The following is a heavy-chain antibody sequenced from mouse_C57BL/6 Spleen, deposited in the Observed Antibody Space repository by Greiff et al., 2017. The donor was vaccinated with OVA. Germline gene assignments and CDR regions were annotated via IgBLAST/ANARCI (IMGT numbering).Heavy chain of an antibody. V-gene: IGHV1-69*01. CDR3: ARSGWE. J-gene: IGHJ3*01. Sequence: QVQLQQPGAELVMPGASVKLSCKASGYTFTSYWMHWVKQRPGQGLEWIGEIDPSDSYPNYNQKFKGKSTLTVDKSSSTAYMQLSSLTSEDSAVYYCARSGWEWGQGTLVTVSA. CDR1: GYTFTSYW. CDR2: IDPSDSYP. D-gene: IGHD3-1*01.